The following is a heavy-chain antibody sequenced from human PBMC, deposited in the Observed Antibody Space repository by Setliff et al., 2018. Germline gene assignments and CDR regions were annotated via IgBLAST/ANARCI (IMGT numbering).Heavy chain of an antibody. D-gene: IGHD5-12*01. J-gene: IGHJ6*02. V-gene: IGHV1-3*01. CDR2: INAGNGNT. CDR1: GYPCTSHA. CDR3: ARDPASSGYDTYYYYYYGMDV. Sequence: VASVKVASKASGYPCTSHAMHWVRQAPGQRLEWMGWINAGNGNTQYSQKFQGRVTITRDTTASTAYMELSSLRSEDTAVYYCARDPASSGYDTYYYYYYGMDVWGQGTTVTVSS.